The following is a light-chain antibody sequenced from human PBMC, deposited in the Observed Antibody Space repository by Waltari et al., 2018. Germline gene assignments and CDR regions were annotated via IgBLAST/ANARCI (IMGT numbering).Light chain of an antibody. CDR1: QTVSSTY. CDR3: QQYEKSPVT. V-gene: IGKV3-20*01. CDR2: GAS. Sequence: DIALTQSPGTLSLSPGARATLSCRASQTVSSTYLVWYHQKPGQAPRLLIHGASTRATGIPDRFSGFGSGTDFTLTISRLEPEDLGVYYCQQYEKSPVTFGGGSKVEIK. J-gene: IGKJ4*01.